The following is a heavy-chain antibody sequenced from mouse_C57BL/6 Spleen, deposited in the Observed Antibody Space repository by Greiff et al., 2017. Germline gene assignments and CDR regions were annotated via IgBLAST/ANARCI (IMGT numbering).Heavy chain of an antibody. Sequence: EVQLQESGPELVKPGASVKMSCKASGYTFTDYYMNWVKQSHGKSLEWIGDINPNNGGTSYNQKFKGKATLTVDKSSSTAYMELRSLTSEDSAVYYCARERENYTWFAYWGQGTLVTVSA. J-gene: IGHJ3*01. CDR3: ARERENYTWFAY. D-gene: IGHD2-12*01. V-gene: IGHV1-26*01. CDR1: GYTFTDYY. CDR2: INPNNGGT.